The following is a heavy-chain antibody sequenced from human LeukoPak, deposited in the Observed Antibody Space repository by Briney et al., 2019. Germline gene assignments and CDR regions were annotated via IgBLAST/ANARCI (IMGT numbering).Heavy chain of an antibody. D-gene: IGHD6-13*01. V-gene: IGHV3-23*01. CDR2: ISRSGDST. CDR3: ATRSYSAGRDF. J-gene: IGHJ4*02. Sequence: GGSLRLSCAASGFTFSSYAMTWVRQAPGKGLEWVSGISRSGDSTDYADSVKGRFTISRDNPKNMVCLQMNSLRVEDTAVYFCATRSYSAGRDFWGQGTLVTVSS. CDR1: GFTFSSYA.